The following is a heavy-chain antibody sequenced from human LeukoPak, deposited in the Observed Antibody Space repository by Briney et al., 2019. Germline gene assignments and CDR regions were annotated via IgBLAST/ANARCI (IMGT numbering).Heavy chain of an antibody. V-gene: IGHV1-24*01. CDR1: GYTLTELS. CDR2: FDPEDGET. D-gene: IGHD2-2*01. Sequence: GASVKVSCKVSGYTLTELSMHWVRQAPGKGLEWMGGFDPEDGETIYAQKFQGRVTMTEDASTDTAYMELSSLRSEDTAVYYCATGDPNRIVVVSAAMRDYYYYMDVWGKGTTVTVSS. J-gene: IGHJ6*03. CDR3: ATGDPNRIVVVSAAMRDYYYYMDV.